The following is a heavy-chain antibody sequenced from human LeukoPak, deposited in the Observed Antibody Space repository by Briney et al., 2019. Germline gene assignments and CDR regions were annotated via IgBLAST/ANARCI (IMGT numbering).Heavy chain of an antibody. D-gene: IGHD3-10*01. CDR2: ISSSSSYI. CDR3: ARGGRGPGSYYNSAFDI. V-gene: IGHV3-21*01. Sequence: PGGSLRLSCAASGFTFSSYSMNWVRQAPGKGLEWVSSISSSSSYIYYADSVKGRFTISRDNAKNSLYLQMNSLRAEDTAVYYCARGGRGPGSYYNSAFDIWGQGTMVTVSS. J-gene: IGHJ3*02. CDR1: GFTFSSYS.